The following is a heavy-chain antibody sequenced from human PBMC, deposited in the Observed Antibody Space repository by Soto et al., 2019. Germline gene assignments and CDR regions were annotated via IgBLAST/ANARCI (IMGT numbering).Heavy chain of an antibody. CDR2: IYYTGHT. D-gene: IGHD1-1*01. J-gene: IGHJ3*01. CDR3: ARGSQLERDAFDF. V-gene: IGHV4-31*03. Sequence: QVQLQESGPGLVKPSQTLSLTCSVSGVSINSGGYYWSWIRHHPGKGLEWIGYIYYTGHTFHNASLKSRVAISLATSKNQFSLKPSSVTAADTAVYFCARGSQLERDAFDFWGQGTMVTVSS. CDR1: GVSINSGGYY.